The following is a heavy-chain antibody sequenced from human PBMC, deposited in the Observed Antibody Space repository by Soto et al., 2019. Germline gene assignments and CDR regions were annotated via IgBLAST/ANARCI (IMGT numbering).Heavy chain of an antibody. CDR3: AAHPEYGDYWAFDY. J-gene: IGHJ4*02. V-gene: IGHV1-2*04. CDR2: INPNSGGT. D-gene: IGHD4-17*01. Sequence: ASVKVSCKASGYTFTGYYMHWVRQAAGQGLEWMGWINPNSGGTDSAQKFQGWVTMTRDTSISTAYMELSRLRSDDTAVYYCAAHPEYGDYWAFDYWGQGTLVTVSS. CDR1: GYTFTGYY.